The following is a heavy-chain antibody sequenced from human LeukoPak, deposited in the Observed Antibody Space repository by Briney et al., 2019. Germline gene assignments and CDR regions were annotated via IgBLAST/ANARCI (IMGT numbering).Heavy chain of an antibody. Sequence: GGSLRLSCTASGFTFSYYGMHWVRQAPGKGVEWVSFIRYDGNDKFYADSVKGRFAISRDTSRNTLYLQMNSLRVEDTAVYYWAKDLMRDRWFGESWGQGTLVTVSS. J-gene: IGHJ5*02. CDR1: GFTFSYYG. CDR3: AKDLMRDRWFGES. CDR2: IRYDGNDK. D-gene: IGHD3-10*01. V-gene: IGHV3-30*02.